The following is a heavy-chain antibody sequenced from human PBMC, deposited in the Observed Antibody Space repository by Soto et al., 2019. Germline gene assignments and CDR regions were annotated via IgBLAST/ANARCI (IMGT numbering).Heavy chain of an antibody. J-gene: IGHJ6*02. V-gene: IGHV1-69*06. CDR1: GGTFSSYA. CDR2: IIPIFGTA. Sequence: SVKVSCKASGGTFSSYAISWVRQAPGQGLEWMGGIIPIFGTANYAQKFQGRVTITADKSTSTAYMELSSLRSEDTAVYYCARAMVRGVIIIPGMDVWGQGTTVTVS. D-gene: IGHD3-10*01. CDR3: ARAMVRGVIIIPGMDV.